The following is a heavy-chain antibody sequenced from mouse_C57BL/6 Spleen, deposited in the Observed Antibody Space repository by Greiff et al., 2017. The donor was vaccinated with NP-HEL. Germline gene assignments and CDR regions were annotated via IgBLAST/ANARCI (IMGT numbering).Heavy chain of an antibody. D-gene: IGHD2-4*01. CDR3: ARCDYDYDGYYFDY. Sequence: VQLKQSGPELVKPRASVKIPCKASGYTFTDYNMDWVKQSHGKSLEWIGDINPNNGGTIYNQKFKGKATLTVDKSSSTAYMELRSLTSEDTAVYYCARCDYDYDGYYFDYWGQGTTLTVSS. CDR1: GYTFTDYN. V-gene: IGHV1-18*01. CDR2: INPNNGGT. J-gene: IGHJ2*01.